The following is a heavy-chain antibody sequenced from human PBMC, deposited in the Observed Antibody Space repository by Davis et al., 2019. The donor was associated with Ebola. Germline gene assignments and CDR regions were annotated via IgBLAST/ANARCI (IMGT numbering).Heavy chain of an antibody. V-gene: IGHV3-74*01. CDR1: GFTFSSYW. CDR3: ASSGPLSY. Sequence: PGGSLRLSCAASGFTFSSYWMHWVRQAPGKGLVWVSHINNDGSSTSYADSVKGRFTISRDNAKNTLYLQMNSLRAEDTAVYYCASSGPLSYWGQGTLVTVSS. CDR2: INNDGSST. J-gene: IGHJ4*02. D-gene: IGHD1-14*01.